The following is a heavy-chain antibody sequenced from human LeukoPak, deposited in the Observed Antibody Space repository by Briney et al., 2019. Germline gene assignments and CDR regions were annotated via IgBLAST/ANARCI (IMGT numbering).Heavy chain of an antibody. V-gene: IGHV3-53*01. CDR2: IYDGGNT. CDR1: GFTVSNKY. CDR3: ARGGASGLYYFDY. D-gene: IGHD1-14*01. J-gene: IGHJ4*02. Sequence: GGSLRLSCAASGFTVSNKYMSWVRQAPGKGLECVSVIYDGGNTYYADSVKGRFTISRDNSKNTLYLQMNSLRAEDTAVYYCARGGASGLYYFDYWGQGTLVTVSS.